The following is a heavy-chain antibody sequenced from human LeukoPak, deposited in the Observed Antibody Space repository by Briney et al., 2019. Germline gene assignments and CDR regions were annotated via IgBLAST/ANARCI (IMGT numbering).Heavy chain of an antibody. CDR3: AKSIVVVVAAGDAFDM. D-gene: IGHD2-15*01. Sequence: GGSLRLSCAASGFTFSDYYMSWVRQAPGKGLEWVSAISGNGGSTYYADSVKGHFTISRDNSKSTLYLQMNSLRVEDTAVYYCAKSIVVVVAAGDAFDMWGQGTMVTVSS. J-gene: IGHJ3*02. V-gene: IGHV3-23*01. CDR1: GFTFSDYY. CDR2: ISGNGGST.